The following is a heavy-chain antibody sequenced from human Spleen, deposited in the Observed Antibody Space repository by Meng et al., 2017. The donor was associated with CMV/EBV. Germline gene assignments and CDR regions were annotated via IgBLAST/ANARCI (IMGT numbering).Heavy chain of an antibody. V-gene: IGHV6-1*01. CDR1: GDSVSSNSAA. Sequence: QVQPSPVSPRPGKPPQTPSTPRAISGDSVSSNSAAWNWIRQSPSRGLEWLGRTYYRSKWYNDYAVSVKSRITINPDTSKNQFSLQLNSVTPEDTAVYYCARDPIVGALGRFDPWGQGTLVTVSS. J-gene: IGHJ5*02. CDR3: ARDPIVGALGRFDP. CDR2: TYYRSKWYN. D-gene: IGHD1-26*01.